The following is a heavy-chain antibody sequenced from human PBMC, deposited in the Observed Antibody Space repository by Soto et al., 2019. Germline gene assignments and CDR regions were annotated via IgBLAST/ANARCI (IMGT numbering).Heavy chain of an antibody. CDR2: IKSKTDGGTT. D-gene: IGHD6-13*01. Sequence: GGSLRLSCAASGFTFSNAWMSWVRQAPGKGLEWVGRIKSKTDGGTTDYAAPVKGRFTISRDDSKNTLYLQMNSLKTEDTAVYYCTTLPPYSSSWYTPQAYYYMDVWGKGTTVTVSS. CDR1: GFTFSNAW. J-gene: IGHJ6*03. V-gene: IGHV3-15*01. CDR3: TTLPPYSSSWYTPQAYYYMDV.